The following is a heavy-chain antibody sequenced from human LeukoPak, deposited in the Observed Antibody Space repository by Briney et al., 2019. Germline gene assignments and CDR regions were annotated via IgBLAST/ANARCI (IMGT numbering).Heavy chain of an antibody. CDR1: GYTFTSYG. V-gene: IGHV1-18*01. Sequence: GASVKVSCKASGYTFTSYGISWVRQAPGQGLEWMGWISAYNGDTNYAQNLQGRVTMTTDTSTSTAYMELRSLRSDDTAVYYCARDLGGRYSGGYFDYWGQGTLVIVSS. D-gene: IGHD3-9*01. CDR3: ARDLGGRYSGGYFDY. J-gene: IGHJ4*02. CDR2: ISAYNGDT.